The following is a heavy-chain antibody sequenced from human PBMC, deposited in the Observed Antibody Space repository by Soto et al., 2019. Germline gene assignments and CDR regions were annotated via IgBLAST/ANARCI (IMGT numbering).Heavy chain of an antibody. CDR3: ARQSCSSTICYSWVSWFEP. V-gene: IGHV4-59*08. CDR1: GGSISSYY. CDR2: IYYSGST. J-gene: IGHJ5*02. Sequence: SETLSLTCTVSGGSISSYYWSWIRQPPGKGLEWVGHIYYSGSTNYNPSLKSRVTISVDTSKNQFSLKLSSVTAADTAVYYCARQSCSSTICYSWVSWFEPWGQGTLVTVSS. D-gene: IGHD2-2*01.